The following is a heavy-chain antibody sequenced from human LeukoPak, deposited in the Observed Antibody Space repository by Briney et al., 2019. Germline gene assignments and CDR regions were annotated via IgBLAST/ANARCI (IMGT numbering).Heavy chain of an antibody. CDR3: ARARSSYGYGDAFDI. D-gene: IGHD5-18*01. J-gene: IGHJ3*02. CDR2: ISYDGSSK. Sequence: GGSLRLSCAASGFTFSTYAMHWVRQAPGKGLEWVAVISYDGSSKYYADSVKGRFTISRDNSKNTLYLQMNSLRAEDTAVYYCARARSSYGYGDAFDIWGQGTMVTVSS. CDR1: GFTFSTYA. V-gene: IGHV3-30*04.